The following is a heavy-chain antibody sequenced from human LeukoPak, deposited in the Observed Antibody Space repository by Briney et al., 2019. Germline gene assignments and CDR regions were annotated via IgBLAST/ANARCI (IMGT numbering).Heavy chain of an antibody. D-gene: IGHD2-15*01. CDR1: GFTFSSYS. CDR2: ISSSSTI. CDR3: ARGYSRAAFDI. Sequence: GGSLRLSCAASGFTFSSYSMNWVRQAPGKGLEWVSYISSSSTIYYADSVKGRFTISRDNAKNSLYLQMNSLRAEDTALYYCARGYSRAAFDIWGQGTMVTVSS. V-gene: IGHV3-48*01. J-gene: IGHJ3*02.